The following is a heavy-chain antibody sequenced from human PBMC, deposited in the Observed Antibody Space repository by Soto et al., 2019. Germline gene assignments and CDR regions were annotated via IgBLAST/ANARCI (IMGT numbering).Heavy chain of an antibody. J-gene: IGHJ5*02. CDR3: ARVLGGYCSSTSCYTKERKQLAGGWFDP. V-gene: IGHV1-18*04. CDR1: GYTFTSYG. CDR2: ISAYNGNT. Sequence: QVQLVQSGAEVKKPGASVKVSCKASGYTFTSYGISWVRQAPGQGLEWMGWISAYNGNTNYAQKLQGRVTMTTDTSTTKAYMERRSLRSDDTAVYYCARVLGGYCSSTSCYTKERKQLAGGWFDPWGQGTLVTVSS. D-gene: IGHD2-2*02.